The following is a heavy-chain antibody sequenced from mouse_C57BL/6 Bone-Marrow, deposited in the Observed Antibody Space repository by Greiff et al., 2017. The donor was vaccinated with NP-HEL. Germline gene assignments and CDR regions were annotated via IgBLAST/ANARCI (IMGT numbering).Heavy chain of an antibody. CDR3: ARRSNFDDAMDY. CDR2: FHPYNDDT. CDR1: GYTFTTYP. J-gene: IGHJ4*01. Sequence: VQLQQSGAELVKPGASVKLSCKASGYTFTTYPIEWMNQSPGQCLEWIGNFHPYNDDTKYNEKFKGKATLTVEKSSSTVYLDLSRLTSDDSAVYYCARRSNFDDAMDYWGQGTAVTVSS. V-gene: IGHV1-47*01. D-gene: IGHD1-1*01.